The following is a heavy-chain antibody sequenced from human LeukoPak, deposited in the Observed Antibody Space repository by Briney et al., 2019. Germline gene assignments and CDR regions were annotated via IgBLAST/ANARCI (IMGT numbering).Heavy chain of an antibody. CDR3: VGQLLRAV. J-gene: IGHJ6*04. Sequence: GGSLRLSCTASGFQFSVYWISWVRQAPGKGLEWVANIKEDGSVQDYVDSVKGRFTISRDNAKNSVYLQMNSLRVDDTAVYYCVGQLLRAVWGKGTTVTVSS. CDR1: GFQFSVYW. V-gene: IGHV3-7*01. D-gene: IGHD2-2*01. CDR2: IKEDGSVQ.